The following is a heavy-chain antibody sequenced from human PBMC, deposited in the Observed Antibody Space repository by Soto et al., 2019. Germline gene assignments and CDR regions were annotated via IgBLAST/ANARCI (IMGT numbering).Heavy chain of an antibody. CDR1: DGSISSYY. V-gene: IGHV4-59*12. CDR2: VYSNGDT. J-gene: IGHJ2*01. CDR3: ARRVTGEPRFDL. Sequence: QLQLQESGPGLVKPSETLSLTCTVSDGSISSYYWSWIRQPPGKGLEWIGYVYSNGDTSFNPSLKRRVTISVDPSRNRVSLRLNSVTVADTAVYLCARRVTGEPRFDLWGRGPLVTVSS. D-gene: IGHD7-27*01.